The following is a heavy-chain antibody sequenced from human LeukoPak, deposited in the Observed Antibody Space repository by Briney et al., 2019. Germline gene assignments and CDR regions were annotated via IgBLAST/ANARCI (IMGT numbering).Heavy chain of an antibody. CDR3: ARDRPDGSYDAFDV. D-gene: IGHD5-24*01. CDR1: GFTFSNFA. CDR2: ISNGGNSA. V-gene: IGHV3-23*01. Sequence: GGSLRLSCAASGFTFSNFAMTWVRQAPGKGLEGVSTISNGGNSAYYTTSVKGRFTISRDKSKNTVDLQMNTLRAEDTAFYYCARDRPDGSYDAFDVWGQGTLVTVSS. J-gene: IGHJ3*01.